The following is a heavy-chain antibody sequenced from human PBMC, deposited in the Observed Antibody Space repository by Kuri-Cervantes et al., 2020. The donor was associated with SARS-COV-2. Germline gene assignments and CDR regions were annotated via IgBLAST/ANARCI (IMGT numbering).Heavy chain of an antibody. CDR3: ARWPRYYDSLYYFDY. CDR1: GYTFTSYY. D-gene: IGHD3-22*01. J-gene: IGHJ4*02. V-gene: IGHV1-46*01. Sequence: ASVKVSCKASGYTFTSYYMHWVRQAPGQGLEWMGIINPSGGSTSYVQKFQGRVTMTRDTSTSTVYMELSSLRSEDTAVYYCARWPRYYDSLYYFDYWGQGTLVTVSS. CDR2: INPSGGST.